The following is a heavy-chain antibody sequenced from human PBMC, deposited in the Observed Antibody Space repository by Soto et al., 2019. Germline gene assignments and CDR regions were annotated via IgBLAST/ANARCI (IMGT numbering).Heavy chain of an antibody. CDR3: ARDHDPLVGYYGMDV. Sequence: QVQLVESGGGVVQPGRSLRLSCAASGFTFSSYAMHWVRQAPGKGLEWVAVISYDGSNKYYADSVKGRFTISRDNSKNTLYLQMNSLRAEDTAVYYCARDHDPLVGYYGMDVWGQGPTVTVSS. D-gene: IGHD3-9*01. V-gene: IGHV3-30-3*01. J-gene: IGHJ6*02. CDR1: GFTFSSYA. CDR2: ISYDGSNK.